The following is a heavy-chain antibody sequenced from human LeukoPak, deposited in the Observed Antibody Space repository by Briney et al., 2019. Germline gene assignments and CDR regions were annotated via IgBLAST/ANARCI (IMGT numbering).Heavy chain of an antibody. CDR2: IYYSGST. J-gene: IGHJ4*02. V-gene: IGHV4-59*01. CDR1: GGSISSYY. Sequence: SETLSLTCTVSGGSISSYYWSWIRQPPGKGLEWIGYIYYSGSTNYNPSLKSRVTISVDTSKNQFSLELSSVTAADTAVYYCAGVEMATITLDYWGQGTLVTVSS. D-gene: IGHD5-24*01. CDR3: AGVEMATITLDY.